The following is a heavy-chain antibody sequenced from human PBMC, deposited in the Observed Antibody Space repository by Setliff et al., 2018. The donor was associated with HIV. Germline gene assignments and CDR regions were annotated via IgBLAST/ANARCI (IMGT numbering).Heavy chain of an antibody. CDR1: GASISSYY. Sequence: SETLSLTCNVSGASISSYYWSWIRQPPGKGLEWIGYVDYNGRTDYNPSLKSRVTISLDTSKNQVSLKLSSVAAADTAVYHCARGAYRDGYDYWGQGTLVTVSS. CDR3: ARGAYRDGYDY. J-gene: IGHJ4*02. V-gene: IGHV4-59*01. CDR2: VDYNGRT. D-gene: IGHD5-18*01.